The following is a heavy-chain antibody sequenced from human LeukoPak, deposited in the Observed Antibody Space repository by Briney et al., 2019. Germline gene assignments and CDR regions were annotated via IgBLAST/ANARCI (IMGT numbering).Heavy chain of an antibody. CDR2: ISAYNGNT. V-gene: IGHV1-18*01. J-gene: IGHJ6*02. Sequence: WVRQAPGQGLEWMGWISAYNGNTNYAQKLQGRVTMTTDTSTSTAYMELRSLRSDDTAVYYCARGSMVATKDPYYYYGMDVWGQGTTVTVSS. D-gene: IGHD5-12*01. CDR3: ARGSMVATKDPYYYYGMDV.